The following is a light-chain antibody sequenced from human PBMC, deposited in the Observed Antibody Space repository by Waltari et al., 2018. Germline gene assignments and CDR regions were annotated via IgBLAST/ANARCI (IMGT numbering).Light chain of an antibody. J-gene: IGLJ2*01. Sequence: QAVVTQEASLTVSPVGTVTPDCRSSTGAGPRGHCPYWFQQKPGQAPRTLIYDTSNKHSCTPARFSGSLLGGKAALTLSGAQPEDEAEYYCLLSYSGARHVVFGGGTKLTVL. V-gene: IGLV7-46*01. CDR2: DTS. CDR1: TGAGPRGHC. CDR3: LLSYSGARHVV.